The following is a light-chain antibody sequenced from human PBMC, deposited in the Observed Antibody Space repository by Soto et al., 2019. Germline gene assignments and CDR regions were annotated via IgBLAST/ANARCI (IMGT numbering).Light chain of an antibody. CDR1: QSVTTSY. CDR3: QQYGSSPFT. Sequence: IGLGRSPGTLSLSQGEKATLSCRASQSVTTSYLAWYQHKPGQAPRLLIYGASRRATGIPDRFSGGGSGTDFTLTISRLDPEYFAVYYSQQYGSSPFTFLGGT. CDR2: GAS. J-gene: IGKJ4*01. V-gene: IGKV3-20*01.